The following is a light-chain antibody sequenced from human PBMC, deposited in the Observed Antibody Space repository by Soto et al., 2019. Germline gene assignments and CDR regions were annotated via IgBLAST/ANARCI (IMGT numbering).Light chain of an antibody. CDR1: NIGSKS. J-gene: IGLJ1*01. Sequence: VLTQPPSVSVAPGKTARITCGGNNIGSKSVHWYQQKPGQAPVLVIYYDSDRPSGIPERFSGSNSGNTATLTISRVEAGDEADYYCQVWDSSSDHPLYVFGTGTKLTVL. CDR2: YDS. V-gene: IGLV3-21*04. CDR3: QVWDSSSDHPLYV.